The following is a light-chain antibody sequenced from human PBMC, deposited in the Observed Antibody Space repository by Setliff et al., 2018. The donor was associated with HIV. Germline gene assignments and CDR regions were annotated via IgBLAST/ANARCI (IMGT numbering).Light chain of an antibody. V-gene: IGLV2-14*01. J-gene: IGLJ1*01. CDR2: EVS. CDR3: CSNTSTSARV. CDR1: SSDVGGYDY. Sequence: QSVLTQPASVSGSPGQSITISCTGTSSDVGGYDYVSWYQLHPGKTPKLMIFEVSNRPSGVSYRFSGSKSGNTASLTISGLWPEDEGDYFCCSNTSTSARVFGTGTKVTVL.